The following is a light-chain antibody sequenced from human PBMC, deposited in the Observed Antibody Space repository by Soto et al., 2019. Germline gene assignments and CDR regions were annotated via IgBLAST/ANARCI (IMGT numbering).Light chain of an antibody. V-gene: IGLV1-40*01. CDR3: QSYDSSLSGYV. Sequence: QSVLTQPPSVSGAPGQRVTISCTGSSSNIGAGYDVHWYQQLPGTAPKLLIYGNSNRPSGVPDRFSGSKSGTSASLAITGLXAXXEADYYCQSYDSSLSGYVFGTGTKLTVL. CDR1: SSNIGAGYD. J-gene: IGLJ1*01. CDR2: GNS.